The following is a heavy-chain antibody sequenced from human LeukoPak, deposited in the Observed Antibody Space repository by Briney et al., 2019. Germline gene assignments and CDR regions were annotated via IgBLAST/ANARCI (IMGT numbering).Heavy chain of an antibody. CDR3: TRGVPASRTYYYDY. D-gene: IGHD6-13*01. V-gene: IGHV3-53*01. Sequence: GGSLRLSCAASGFTVSNYYMTWVRQAPGKGLEWVSVIYSGDYTYYADSVKGRFTFSRDNSKNTLYLQMNGLRVEDTAVYYCTRGVPASRTYYYDYWGQGTLVTVSS. CDR2: IYSGDYT. CDR1: GFTVSNYY. J-gene: IGHJ4*02.